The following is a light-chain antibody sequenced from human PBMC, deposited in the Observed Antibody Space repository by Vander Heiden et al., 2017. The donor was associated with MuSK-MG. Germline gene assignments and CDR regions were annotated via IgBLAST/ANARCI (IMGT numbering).Light chain of an antibody. CDR1: QGISSY. CDR3: QRLNSYLWT. Sequence: DIQLTQSPSFLSASVGDRVTITCRASQGISSYLAWYQQKPGKAPKLLIYAASTLQSAVPSRFSASGSGTEFTLTISSLQPEDFATYYCQRLNSYLWTFGQGTKVEIK. CDR2: AAS. J-gene: IGKJ1*01. V-gene: IGKV1-9*01.